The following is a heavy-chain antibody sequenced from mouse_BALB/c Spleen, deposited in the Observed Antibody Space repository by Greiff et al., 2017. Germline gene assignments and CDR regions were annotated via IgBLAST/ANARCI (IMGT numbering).Heavy chain of an antibody. V-gene: IGHV14-3*02. CDR2: IDPANGNT. D-gene: IGHD2-3*01. J-gene: IGHJ1*01. CDR3: ARGDGSRYFDV. Sequence: EVQLQQSGAELVKPGASVKLSCTASGFNIKDTYMHWVKQRPEQGLEWIGRIDPANGNTKYDPKFQGKATITADTSSNTAYLQLSSLTSEDTAVYYCARGDGSRYFDVWGAGTTVTVSS. CDR1: GFNIKDTY.